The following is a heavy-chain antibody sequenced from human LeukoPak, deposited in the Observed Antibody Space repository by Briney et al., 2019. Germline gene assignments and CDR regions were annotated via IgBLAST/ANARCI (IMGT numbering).Heavy chain of an antibody. V-gene: IGHV4-30-2*01. D-gene: IGHD2-21*01. CDR3: ARVLLYYYGMDV. CDR2: IYHSGST. CDR1: GGSISSGGYS. J-gene: IGHJ6*02. Sequence: PSQTLSLTCAVSGGSISSGGYSWSWIRQPPGKGLEWIGYIYHSGSTYYNPSLKSRVTISVDRSKNQFSLKLSSVTAADTAVYYCARVLLYYYGMDVWGQGTTVTVSS.